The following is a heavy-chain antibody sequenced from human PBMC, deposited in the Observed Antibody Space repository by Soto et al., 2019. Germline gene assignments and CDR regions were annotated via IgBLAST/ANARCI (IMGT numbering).Heavy chain of an antibody. CDR3: ASGYDSNGRRNFPFDY. CDR1: GGSISSYY. V-gene: IGHV4-59*01. D-gene: IGHD3-22*01. CDR2: IYYSGST. Sequence: PSETLSLTCTVSGGSISSYYWSWIRQPPGKGLEWIGYIYYSGSTNYNPSLKSRVTISVDTSKNQFSLKLSSVTAADTAVYYCASGYDSNGRRNFPFDYWGQGTLVTVSS. J-gene: IGHJ4*02.